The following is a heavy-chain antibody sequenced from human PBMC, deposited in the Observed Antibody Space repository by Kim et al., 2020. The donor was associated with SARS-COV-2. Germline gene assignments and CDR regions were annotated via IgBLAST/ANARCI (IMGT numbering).Heavy chain of an antibody. Sequence: GGSLRLSCVASGLNFNAFSMHWVRQAPGKGLEWVAAISYDRENKNYPDSVKGRFIISRDESKHTVYLQMNSLRPEDTAVYYCVKRHRDYMYFYQWGQSTLVSVSS. D-gene: IGHD4-17*01. CDR2: ISYDRENK. CDR3: VKRHRDYMYFYQ. V-gene: IGHV3-30*18. CDR1: GLNFNAFS. J-gene: IGHJ1*01.